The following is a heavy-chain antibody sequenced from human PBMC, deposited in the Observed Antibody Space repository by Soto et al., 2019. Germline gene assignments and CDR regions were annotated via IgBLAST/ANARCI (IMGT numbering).Heavy chain of an antibody. D-gene: IGHD2-15*01. V-gene: IGHV4-31*03. Sequence: PSETLSLTCTVSGGSFSSGDYYWSWIRQHPGKGLEWIGYIHYSGSTYHNPSLKSRVTMSVDTSKNQFSLKLSSVTAADTAVYFCARDGCSGPSCHGNWFDPWGQGTLVTVSS. CDR2: IHYSGST. CDR3: ARDGCSGPSCHGNWFDP. CDR1: GGSFSSGDYY. J-gene: IGHJ5*02.